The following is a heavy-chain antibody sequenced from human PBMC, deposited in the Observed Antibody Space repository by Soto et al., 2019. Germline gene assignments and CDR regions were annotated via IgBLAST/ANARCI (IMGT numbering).Heavy chain of an antibody. V-gene: IGHV4-4*07. CDR2: IYTSGST. J-gene: IGHJ5*02. CDR1: GGSISSYD. Sequence: QVQLQESGPGLVKPSETLSLTCTVSGGSISSYDWSWIRQPAGKGLEWIGRIYTSGSTNYNPSLKSRVTKSVDTSKNPFTLKLSSVTAADTAVYYCAREEVAAAGRSGWFDPWGQGTLVTVSS. D-gene: IGHD6-13*01. CDR3: AREEVAAAGRSGWFDP.